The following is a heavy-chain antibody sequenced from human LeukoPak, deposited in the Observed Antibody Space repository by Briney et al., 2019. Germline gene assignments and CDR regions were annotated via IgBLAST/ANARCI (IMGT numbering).Heavy chain of an antibody. CDR2: IYYSGST. Sequence: SETLSLTCTVSGGSISSSSYYWGWIRQPPGKGLEWIGGIYYSGSTYYNPSLKSQVTISVDTPKNQFSLNLSSVTAADTAVDFCACCLHDAFDIWGQGTMVTVSS. V-gene: IGHV4-39*01. CDR3: ACCLHDAFDI. J-gene: IGHJ3*02. CDR1: GGSISSSSYY.